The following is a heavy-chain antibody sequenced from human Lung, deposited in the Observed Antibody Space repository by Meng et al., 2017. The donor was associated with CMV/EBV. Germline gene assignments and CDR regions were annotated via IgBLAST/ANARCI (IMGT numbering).Heavy chain of an antibody. V-gene: IGHV3-7*01. CDR1: GFTFSSYW. CDR3: VTDQDRLGGI. Sequence: GESLKISCAASGFTFSSYWMSWVRQAPGKGLEWVANIKQDGSEKYYVDSVKGRFTISRDNAKNSLYPQMNSLRAEDTAVYYCVTDQDRLGGIWGQGTMVTVSS. J-gene: IGHJ3*02. CDR2: IKQDGSEK. D-gene: IGHD5-12*01.